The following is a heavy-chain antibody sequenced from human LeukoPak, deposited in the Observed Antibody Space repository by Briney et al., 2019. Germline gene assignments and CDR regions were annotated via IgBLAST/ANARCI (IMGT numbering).Heavy chain of an antibody. V-gene: IGHV3-33*01. J-gene: IGHJ5*02. CDR1: GFTFSTYG. CDR2: IWYDGSNR. Sequence: PGRSLRLPCPASGFTFSTYGLHGLRQAPAKGLEWAAVIWYDGSNRYYTDSVQGRFTISRDNSKNTLYLQMDSLRAEDTVVYSCARGGSGIYLTYNRMDTCGQGTLVTVSS. CDR3: ARGGSGIYLTYNRMDT. D-gene: IGHD1-26*01.